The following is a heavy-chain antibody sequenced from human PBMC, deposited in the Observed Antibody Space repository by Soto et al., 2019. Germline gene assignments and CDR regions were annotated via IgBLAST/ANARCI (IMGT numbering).Heavy chain of an antibody. J-gene: IGHJ6*02. CDR1: GGSFSGYY. CDR3: AKFKNYYYYGLDI. Sequence: SETLSLTCGVYGGSFSGYYWSWIRQPPGKGLEWIGAINQSGSTNYNPSLKSRVTISVDTSKNQFSLSLSSVTAADTAVYYCAKFKNYYYYGLDIWGQGTAVTVSS. CDR2: INQSGST. V-gene: IGHV4-34*01.